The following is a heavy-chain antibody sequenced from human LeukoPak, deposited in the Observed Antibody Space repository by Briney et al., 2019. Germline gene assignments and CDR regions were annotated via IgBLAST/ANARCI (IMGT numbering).Heavy chain of an antibody. V-gene: IGHV1-8*03. D-gene: IGHD2-2*02. Sequence: GASVKVSCKASGYTFTSYDINWVRQATGQGLEWMGWMNPNSGNTGYAQKFQGRVTITRNTSISTAYMELSSLRSEDTAVYYCALRYCSSTSCYMHYVPWGQGTLVTVSA. CDR2: MNPNSGNT. CDR1: GYTFTSYD. CDR3: ALRYCSSTSCYMHYVP. J-gene: IGHJ5*02.